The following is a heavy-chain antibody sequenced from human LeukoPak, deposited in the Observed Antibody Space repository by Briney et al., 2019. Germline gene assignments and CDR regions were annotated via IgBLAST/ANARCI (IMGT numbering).Heavy chain of an antibody. V-gene: IGHV1-69*04. CDR1: GGTFSSYA. J-gene: IGHJ5*02. CDR3: ARGYRNWNDGSWFDP. D-gene: IGHD1-1*01. CDR2: IIPILGIA. Sequence: ASVKVSCKASGGTFSSYAISWVRQAPGQGLEWMGRIIPILGIANYAQKFQGRVTITADKSTSTAYMELSSLRYEDTAVYYCARGYRNWNDGSWFDPWGQGTLVTVSS.